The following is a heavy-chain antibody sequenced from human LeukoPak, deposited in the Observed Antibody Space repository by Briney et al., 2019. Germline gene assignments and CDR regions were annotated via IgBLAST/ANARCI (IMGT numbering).Heavy chain of an antibody. V-gene: IGHV1-2*02. J-gene: IGHJ4*02. Sequence: GASVKVSCKASGYTFTDFYMHWVRQAPGQGLEWMGWINPNSGGTNYAQKFQGRVTMTRGTSISTAYMELSRLRSDDTAVYYCARDQYDILTGQLMDRSDYWGQGTLVTVSS. CDR2: INPNSGGT. CDR1: GYTFTDFY. D-gene: IGHD3-9*01. CDR3: ARDQYDILTGQLMDRSDY.